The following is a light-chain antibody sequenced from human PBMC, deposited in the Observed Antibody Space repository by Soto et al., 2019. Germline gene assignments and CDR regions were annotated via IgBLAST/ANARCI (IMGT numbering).Light chain of an antibody. J-gene: IGKJ1*01. CDR1: QSVSSN. V-gene: IGKV3-15*01. CDR3: QQYNNWPPWT. Sequence: EIVMTQSPATLSVSPGERATLSCRASQSVSSNLAWYQRKPGQAPRLLIYGASTRATGIPARLSGSGSGTEFTHTISSLQSEDFAVYYCQQYNNWPPWTFGQGTKVEIK. CDR2: GAS.